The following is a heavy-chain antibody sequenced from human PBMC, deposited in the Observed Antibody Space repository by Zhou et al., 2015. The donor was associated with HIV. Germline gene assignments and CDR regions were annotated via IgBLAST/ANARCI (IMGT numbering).Heavy chain of an antibody. Sequence: QVQLVQSGTEVKKPGSSVKVSCKASGGTFSGSDISWVRQAPGQGLEWMGGIIPMFDIEDHAQKFRGRFTITADKSTGAAYMELSSLRSEDAAVYYCEGICSSTSCLGKNGMDVWGQGTTVTVSS. J-gene: IGHJ6*02. V-gene: IGHV1-69*17. CDR2: IIPMFDIE. CDR1: GGTFSGSD. D-gene: IGHD2-2*01. CDR3: EGICSSTSCLGKNGMDV.